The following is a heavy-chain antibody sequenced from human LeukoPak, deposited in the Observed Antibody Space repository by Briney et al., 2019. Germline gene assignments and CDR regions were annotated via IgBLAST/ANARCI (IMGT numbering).Heavy chain of an antibody. D-gene: IGHD3-10*01. V-gene: IGHV4-39*01. CDR2: IYYSGST. J-gene: IGHJ6*02. CDR1: GGSISSSSYY. CDR3: ERPGSRYYYYGMDV. Sequence: SETLSLTCTVSGGSISSSSYYWGWIRQPPGKGLEWIGSIYYSGSTYYNPSLKSRVTISVDTSKNQFSLKLSSVTAADTAVYYCERPGSRYYYYGMDVWGQGTTVTVSS.